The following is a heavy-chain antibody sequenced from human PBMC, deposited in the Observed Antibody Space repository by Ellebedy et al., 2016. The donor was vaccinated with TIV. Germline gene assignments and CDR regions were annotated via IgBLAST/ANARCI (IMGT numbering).Heavy chain of an antibody. J-gene: IGHJ2*01. D-gene: IGHD2-2*01. CDR3: TKESGDTVGVPWYFDV. Sequence: GESLKISXAASGFTFSNHGMHWVRQAPGKGLEWVAVVSSDGGTTYYSDSVKGRFTISRDNSKNTMYVQMNSLRAEDTAVYYCTKESGDTVGVPWYFDVWGRGTLVTVSS. CDR1: GFTFSNHG. CDR2: VSSDGGTT. V-gene: IGHV3-30*18.